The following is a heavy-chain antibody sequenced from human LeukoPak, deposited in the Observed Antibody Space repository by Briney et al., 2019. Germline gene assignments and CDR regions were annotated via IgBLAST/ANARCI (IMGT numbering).Heavy chain of an antibody. V-gene: IGHV3-33*01. CDR2: IWYDGSNK. CDR1: GFTFSTYA. J-gene: IGHJ4*02. CDR3: ARDNSGCIDY. D-gene: IGHD6-19*01. Sequence: PGGSLRLSCAASGFTFSTYAMHWVRQAPGKGLEWVAVIWYDGSNKCYADSVKGRFTISRDNSKNTLYLQMNSLRAEDAAVYYCARDNSGCIDYWGQGTLVTVSS.